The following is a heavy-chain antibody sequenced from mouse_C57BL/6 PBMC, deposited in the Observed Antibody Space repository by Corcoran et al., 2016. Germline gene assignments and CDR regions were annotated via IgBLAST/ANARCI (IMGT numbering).Heavy chain of an antibody. V-gene: IGHV1-19*01. D-gene: IGHD2-3*01. CDR3: ARAFYDGYHYFDY. CDR1: GYTFTDYY. J-gene: IGHJ2*01. CDR2: INPYNGGT. Sequence: EVQLQQSGPVLVKPGASVKMSCKASGYTFTDYYMNWVKQSHGKSLEWIGVINPYNGGTSYNQKFKGKATLTVDKSSSTAYMELNSLTSEDSAVYYCARAFYDGYHYFDYWGQGTTLTVSS.